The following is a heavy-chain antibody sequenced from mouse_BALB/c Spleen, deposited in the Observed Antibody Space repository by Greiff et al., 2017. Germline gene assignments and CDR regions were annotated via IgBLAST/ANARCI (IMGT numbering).Heavy chain of an antibody. CDR1: GYTFTSYV. D-gene: IGHD3-2*01. CDR2: INPYNDGT. V-gene: IGHV1-14*01. CDR3: AREGTDRVPFAY. J-gene: IGHJ3*01. Sequence: VQLKQSGPELVKPGASVKMSCKASGYTFTSYVMHWVQQKPGQGLEWIGYINPYNDGTKYNEKFKGKTTLTSDKTSSTAYMELSSLTSEDSAVYYCAREGTDRVPFAYWGQGTMVTVSA.